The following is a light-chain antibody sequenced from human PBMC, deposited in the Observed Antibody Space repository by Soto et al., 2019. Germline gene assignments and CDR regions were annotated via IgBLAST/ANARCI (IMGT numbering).Light chain of an antibody. CDR2: GAS. V-gene: IGKV3-11*01. J-gene: IGKJ1*01. Sequence: EIVLTQSPATLSLSPGERATLSCRASQSVSSYLAWYQQKPGQAPRLLIYGASNRANGIPARFSGSGSGTVFTLTISSLEPEDSAVYYCQQRSTWWTFGQGTKVEIK. CDR1: QSVSSY. CDR3: QQRSTWWT.